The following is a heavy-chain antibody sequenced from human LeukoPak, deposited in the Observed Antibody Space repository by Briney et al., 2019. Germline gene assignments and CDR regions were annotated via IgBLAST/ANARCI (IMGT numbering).Heavy chain of an antibody. Sequence: SETLSLTCTVSGGSISSYYWSWIRQPAGKGLEWIGRIYTSGSTNYNPSLKSRVTISVDTSKNQFSLKLSSVTAADTAVYYCASHYYGSGSPDYWGQGTLVTVSS. CDR2: IYTSGST. CDR3: ASHYYGSGSPDY. V-gene: IGHV4-4*07. J-gene: IGHJ4*02. D-gene: IGHD3-10*01. CDR1: GGSISSYY.